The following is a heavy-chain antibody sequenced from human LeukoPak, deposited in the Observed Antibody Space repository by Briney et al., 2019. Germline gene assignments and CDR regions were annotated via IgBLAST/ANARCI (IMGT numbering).Heavy chain of an antibody. CDR1: GFSFSDYE. D-gene: IGHD2-8*01. CDR3: SRTKMSPYSYYGMDV. J-gene: IGHJ6*02. Sequence: GGSLRLSCTASGFSFSDYEMNWVRQAPGMGLEWVAFISSSGSTMYYADSVRGRFTLSRDSAKTSLFLQMNSLRAEDTAVYYRSRTKMSPYSYYGMDVWGRGTTVTVSS. V-gene: IGHV3-48*03. CDR2: ISSSGSTM.